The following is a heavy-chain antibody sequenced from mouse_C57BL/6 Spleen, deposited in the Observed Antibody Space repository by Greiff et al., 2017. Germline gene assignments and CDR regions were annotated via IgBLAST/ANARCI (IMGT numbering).Heavy chain of an antibody. CDR1: GYTFTSYW. Sequence: QVQLQQPGAELVRPGSSVKLSCKASGYTFTSYWMHWVKQRPIQGLEWIGNIDPSDSETNYNQKFKDKATLTVDKSSSTAYMQLSSLTSEDSAVYYCAREDYGSSYYFDYWGQGTTLTVSS. J-gene: IGHJ2*01. D-gene: IGHD1-1*01. CDR2: IDPSDSET. CDR3: AREDYGSSYYFDY. V-gene: IGHV1-52*01.